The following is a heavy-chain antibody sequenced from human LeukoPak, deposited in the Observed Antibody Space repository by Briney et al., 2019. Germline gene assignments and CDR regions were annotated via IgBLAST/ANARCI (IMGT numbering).Heavy chain of an antibody. V-gene: IGHV1-46*03. CDR2: INPSGGTT. J-gene: IGHJ4*02. Sequence: ASXXXSCKASGYTFTSYYMHWVGQAPGQGSERMGVINPSGGTTKYAQKFQGRVTITRDRATRTVYMELSSLRSEDTAVYYCARGSSWDVTDWGQGTLVTVSS. CDR3: ARGSSWDVTD. D-gene: IGHD1-26*01. CDR1: GYTFTSYY.